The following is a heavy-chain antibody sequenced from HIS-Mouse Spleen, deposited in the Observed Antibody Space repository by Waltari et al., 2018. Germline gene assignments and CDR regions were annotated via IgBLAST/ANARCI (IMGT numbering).Heavy chain of an antibody. J-gene: IGHJ4*02. CDR1: GGSISSSS. CDR2: ISYDGSNK. Sequence: QLQLQESGPGLVKPSETLSLTCTVSGGSISSSSYYWGWIRHPPGKGLEWVAVISYDGSNKYYADSVKGRFTISRDNSKNTLYLQMNSLRAEDTAVYYCARDPVDSGSYGGYYFDYWGQGTLVTVSS. V-gene: IGHV3-30-3*01. D-gene: IGHD1-26*01. CDR3: ARDPVDSGSYGGYYFDY.